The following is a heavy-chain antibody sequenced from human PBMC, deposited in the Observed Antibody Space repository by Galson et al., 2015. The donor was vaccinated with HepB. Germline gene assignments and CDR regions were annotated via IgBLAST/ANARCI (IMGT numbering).Heavy chain of an antibody. J-gene: IGHJ6*02. D-gene: IGHD2-21*02. Sequence: SLRLSCAASGFTFSLYGIHWVRQTPVKGLEWVAVISYDGSKRYYGDSVKGRFTISRDNSKNTLYLQMNSLRVEDTAVYYCARDWSSCGRDCYDSYYNTMDVWGQGTTVTVSS. CDR1: GFTFSLYG. CDR2: ISYDGSKR. CDR3: ARDWSSCGRDCYDSYYNTMDV. V-gene: IGHV3-30*03.